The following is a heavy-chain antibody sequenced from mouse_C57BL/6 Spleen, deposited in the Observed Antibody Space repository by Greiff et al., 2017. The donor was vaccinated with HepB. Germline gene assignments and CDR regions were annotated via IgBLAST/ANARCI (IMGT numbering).Heavy chain of an antibody. CDR3: ARSYYSNYGYFDY. CDR1: GYTFTSYW. Sequence: QVQLKQPGAELVMPGASVKLSCKASGYTFTSYWMHWVKQRPGQGLEWIGEIDPSDSYTNYNQKFKGKSTLTVDKSSSTAYMQLSSLTSEDSAVYYCARSYYSNYGYFDYWGQGTTLTVSS. CDR2: IDPSDSYT. D-gene: IGHD2-5*01. J-gene: IGHJ2*01. V-gene: IGHV1-69*01.